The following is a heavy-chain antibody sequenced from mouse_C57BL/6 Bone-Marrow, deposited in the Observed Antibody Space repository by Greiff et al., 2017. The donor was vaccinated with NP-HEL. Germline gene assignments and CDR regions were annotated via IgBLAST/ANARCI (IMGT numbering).Heavy chain of an antibody. CDR2: IYPRDGST. CDR1: GYTFTSYD. Sequence: VKLVESGPELVKPGASVKLSCKASGYTFTSYDINWVKQRPGQGLEWIGWIYPRDGSTKYNEKFKGKATLTVDTSSSTAYMELHSLTSEDSAVYFCLCVFDYWGQGTTLTVSS. J-gene: IGHJ2*01. V-gene: IGHV1-85*01. CDR3: LCVFDY. D-gene: IGHD6-5*01.